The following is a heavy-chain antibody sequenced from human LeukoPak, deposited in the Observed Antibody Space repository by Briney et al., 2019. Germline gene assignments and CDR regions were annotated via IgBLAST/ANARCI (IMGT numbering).Heavy chain of an antibody. V-gene: IGHV3-7*01. D-gene: IGHD5-18*01. J-gene: IGHJ4*02. CDR3: AKEIVDTAMGGDY. CDR2: IKQDGSEK. CDR1: GFTFSSYW. Sequence: PGGSLRLSCAASGFTFSSYWMSWVRQAPGKGLEWVANIKQDGSEKYYVDSVKGRFTISRDNSKNTLYLQMNSLRAEDTAVYYCAKEIVDTAMGGDYWGQGTLVTVSS.